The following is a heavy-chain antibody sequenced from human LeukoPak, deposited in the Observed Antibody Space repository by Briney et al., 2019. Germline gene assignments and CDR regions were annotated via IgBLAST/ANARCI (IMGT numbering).Heavy chain of an antibody. CDR1: GFTFADYA. V-gene: IGHV3-43*02. CDR3: AKDISNWNSRHFDY. CDR2: ISGNGGNT. J-gene: IGHJ4*02. D-gene: IGHD1-7*01. Sequence: GGSLRLSCAAPGFTFADYAMHWVRQVPGKGLEWFSLISGNGGNTYYADSVKGRFTISRDNSKNSLYLQMNSLRTEDTALYYCAKDISNWNSRHFDYWGQGTLVTVSS.